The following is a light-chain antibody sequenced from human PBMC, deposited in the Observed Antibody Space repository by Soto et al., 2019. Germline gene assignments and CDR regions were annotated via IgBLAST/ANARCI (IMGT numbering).Light chain of an antibody. CDR2: VAS. V-gene: IGKV1-39*01. J-gene: IGKJ4*01. Sequence: DIQMTQSPSSLSASVGDRVTITCRASQNIGRFLNWHQQKPGKAPNVLINVASTLRSGVPSRFSGSGSGTDFNLIINSLQPEDFATYFCQQSFTTPLTFGGGTKVDIK. CDR1: QNIGRF. CDR3: QQSFTTPLT.